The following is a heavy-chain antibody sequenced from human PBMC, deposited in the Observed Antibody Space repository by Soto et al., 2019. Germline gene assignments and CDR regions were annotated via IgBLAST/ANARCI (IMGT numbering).Heavy chain of an antibody. D-gene: IGHD2-2*01. Sequence: GGSLRLSCGASGFTFRSYAINWGRQAPGKGLEWVSGISGSGGSTYYGDSVRGRFTISRDNSKNTLYLQMNSLRAEDAAVYYCAKDPGSIVVVSAANDYWGQGTLVTVSS. CDR3: AKDPGSIVVVSAANDY. J-gene: IGHJ4*02. CDR1: GFTFRSYA. V-gene: IGHV3-23*01. CDR2: ISGSGGST.